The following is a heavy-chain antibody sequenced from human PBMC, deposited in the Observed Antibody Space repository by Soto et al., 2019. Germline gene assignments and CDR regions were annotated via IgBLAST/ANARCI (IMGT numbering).Heavy chain of an antibody. CDR1: GYTFTSYG. V-gene: IGHV1-18*04. D-gene: IGHD3-16*02. CDR3: ARNFRITFGGVIAYYYYGMDV. J-gene: IGHJ6*02. CDR2: ISAYNGNT. Sequence: GASVKVSCKASGYTFTSYGISWVRQAPGQGLEWMGWISAYNGNTNYAQKLQGRVTMTTDTSTSTAYMELRSLRSDDTAVYYCARNFRITFGGVIAYYYYGMDVWGQGTTVTVSS.